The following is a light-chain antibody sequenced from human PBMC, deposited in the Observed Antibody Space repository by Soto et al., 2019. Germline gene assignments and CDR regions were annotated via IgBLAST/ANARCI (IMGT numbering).Light chain of an antibody. Sequence: QSVLTQPRSVSGSPGQSITISCTGSSSDVGSYNYVSWYQQHTGQAPKFMIYDVNKRPSGVSHRFSGSKSDNTASLTISGLQADDEADYYCLSYAGSYNFVFGSGTKVTVL. CDR3: LSYAGSYNFV. CDR1: SSDVGSYNY. CDR2: DVN. V-gene: IGLV2-11*01. J-gene: IGLJ1*01.